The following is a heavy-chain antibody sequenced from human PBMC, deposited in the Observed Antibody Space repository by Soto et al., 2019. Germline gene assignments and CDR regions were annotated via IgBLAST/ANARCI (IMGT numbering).Heavy chain of an antibody. V-gene: IGHV1-2*02. D-gene: IGHD2-2*01. CDR1: GYTFTGYY. J-gene: IGHJ6*02. CDR3: ATDQARMPKKPVSYYYGMDV. Sequence: ASVKVSCKASGYTFTGYYMHWVRQAPGQGLEWMGWINPNSGGTNYAQKFQGRVTMTRDTSISTAYMELSRLRSDDTAVYYCATDQARMPKKPVSYYYGMDVWGQGTTVTVSS. CDR2: INPNSGGT.